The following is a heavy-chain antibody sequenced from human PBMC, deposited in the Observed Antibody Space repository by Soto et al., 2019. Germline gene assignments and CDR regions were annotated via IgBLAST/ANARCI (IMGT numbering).Heavy chain of an antibody. CDR2: IYWDDDK. V-gene: IGHV2-5*02. J-gene: IGHJ4*02. CDR1: GFSLSSTRVA. CDR3: THSVVAGLGYYLNY. D-gene: IGHD6-19*01. Sequence: QITLKESGPTLVKPTQTLTLTCTFSGFSLSSTRVAVGWIRQPPGKALEWLALIYWDDDKRYSPFLKSRLTITNDSSKNQAVLTMTNIDPVDTATYYCTHSVVAGLGYYLNYWGQGTLVTVSS.